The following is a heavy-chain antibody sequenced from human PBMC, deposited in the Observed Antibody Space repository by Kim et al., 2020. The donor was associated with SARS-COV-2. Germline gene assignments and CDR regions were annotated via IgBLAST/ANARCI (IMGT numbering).Heavy chain of an antibody. CDR2: INPSGGST. Sequence: ASVKVSCKASGYTFTTYYIHWVRQAPGQGLEWMGVINPSGGSTSYAQKFQGRVTRTSDTSTSTVYMELSSLRSEDTAVYYCARDPIAAAGVFDYWGQGTLVTVSS. J-gene: IGHJ4*02. CDR3: ARDPIAAAGVFDY. V-gene: IGHV1-46*01. CDR1: GYTFTTYY. D-gene: IGHD6-13*01.